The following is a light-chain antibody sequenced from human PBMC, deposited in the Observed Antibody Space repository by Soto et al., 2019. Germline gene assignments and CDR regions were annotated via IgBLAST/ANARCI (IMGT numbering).Light chain of an antibody. Sequence: ETILTQSPASLSLSPGERATLSCRASQSVSSYLAWYQQKPGQAPRLLIFGASIRDTGIPDRFSGSGSGTDFTLTISRLESEDFAVYYCQQYGSSPGTFGQGTKVDIK. CDR3: QQYGSSPGT. J-gene: IGKJ1*01. V-gene: IGKV3-20*01. CDR1: QSVSSY. CDR2: GAS.